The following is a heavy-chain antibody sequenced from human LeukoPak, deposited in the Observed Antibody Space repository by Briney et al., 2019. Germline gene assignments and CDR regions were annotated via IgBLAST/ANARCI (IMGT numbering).Heavy chain of an antibody. Sequence: GGSLRLSCTASGFTFSSYGIHWVRQAPGKGLEWVASINQDGSEKYYVDFVKGRFTISRDNAKKSLYLQMNSLRVEDTAVYYCARASSGRYFQFIDDWGQGTLVTVSS. D-gene: IGHD1-26*01. CDR3: ARASSGRYFQFIDD. V-gene: IGHV3-7*01. J-gene: IGHJ4*02. CDR1: GFTFSSYG. CDR2: INQDGSEK.